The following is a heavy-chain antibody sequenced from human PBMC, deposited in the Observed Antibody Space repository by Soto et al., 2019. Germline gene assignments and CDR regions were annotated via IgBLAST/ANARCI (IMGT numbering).Heavy chain of an antibody. J-gene: IGHJ6*02. Sequence: EVQLLESGGGLVQPGGSLRLSCAASGFTFSSYAMSWVRQAPGKGLEWVSAISGSGGSTYYADSVKGRFTISRDNSKNTLYLQMNSLRAADTAVYYCAKDLPPGGRYYYGMDVWGQGTTVTVSS. CDR2: ISGSGGST. CDR3: AKDLPPGGRYYYGMDV. V-gene: IGHV3-23*01. CDR1: GFTFSSYA. D-gene: IGHD1-26*01.